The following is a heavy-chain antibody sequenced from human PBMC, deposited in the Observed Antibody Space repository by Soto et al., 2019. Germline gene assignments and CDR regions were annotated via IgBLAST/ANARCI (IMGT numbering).Heavy chain of an antibody. J-gene: IGHJ4*02. V-gene: IGHV1-2*04. D-gene: IGHD3-10*01. CDR2: INPNSGGT. Sequence: ASVKVSCKASGYTFTGYYMHWVRQAPGQGLEWMGWINPNSGGTNYAQKFQGWVTMTRDTSISTAYMELSRLRSDDTAVYYCARDLFPHAWGYPLNRGFDYWGQGTLVTVSS. CDR3: ARDLFPHAWGYPLNRGFDY. CDR1: GYTFTGYY.